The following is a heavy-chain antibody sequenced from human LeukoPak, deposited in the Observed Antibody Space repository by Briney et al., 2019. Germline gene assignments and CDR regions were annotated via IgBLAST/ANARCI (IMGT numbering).Heavy chain of an antibody. J-gene: IGHJ3*02. CDR2: IKQDGSEK. D-gene: IGHD5-24*01. CDR3: ARLLGMVTTYDI. CDR1: GFTFSSHW. Sequence: GGSLRLSCAGSGFTFSSHWMSWVRQAPGKELQWVASIKQDGSEKHYVDSVRGRFTISRDNAENSLYLQMSSLRAEDTAVYYCARLLGMVTTYDIWGQGTMVTVSS. V-gene: IGHV3-7*04.